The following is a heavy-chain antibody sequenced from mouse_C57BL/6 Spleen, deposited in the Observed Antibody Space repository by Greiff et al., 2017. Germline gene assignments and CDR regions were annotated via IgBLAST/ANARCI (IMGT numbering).Heavy chain of an antibody. CDR3: ARGRTSDY. V-gene: IGHV1-61*01. J-gene: IGHJ2*01. CDR1: GYTFTSYW. CDR2: IYPSDSET. Sequence: QVQLQQPGAELVRPGSSVKLSCKASGYTFTSYWMDWVKQRPGQGLEWIGNIYPSDSETHYNQKFKDKATLTVDKSSSPAYMQLSSLTSEDSAVYYCARGRTSDYWGQGTTLTVSS.